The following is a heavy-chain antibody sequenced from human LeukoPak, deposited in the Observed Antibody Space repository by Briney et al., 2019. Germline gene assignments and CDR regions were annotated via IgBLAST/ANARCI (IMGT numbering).Heavy chain of an antibody. Sequence: LAGGSLRLSCAASGFTFSTFWMHWVRQAPGKGLEWVGVISYDGSDEYYTDSVKGRFTISRDNSKNTVYLQMNSLRADDTAVYYCARDFTPEWFDIHWGQGTLVTVS. D-gene: IGHD3-3*01. CDR1: GFTFSTFW. CDR2: ISYDGSDE. V-gene: IGHV3-30*03. J-gene: IGHJ4*02. CDR3: ARDFTPEWFDIH.